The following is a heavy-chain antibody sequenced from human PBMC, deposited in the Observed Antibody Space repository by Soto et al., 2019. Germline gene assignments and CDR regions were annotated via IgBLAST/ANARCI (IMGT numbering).Heavy chain of an antibody. CDR1: GFTFSNSW. CDR2: MNQDGSEK. D-gene: IGHD7-27*01. Sequence: EVQLVESGGGLVQPGGSLRLSCAASGFTFSNSWMTWVRQAPGKGLEWVANMNQDGSEKYYEDSVKGRFTISRDNAKNSLSLQMNSLRAEDTAVYCCARDNRGTFDYWGQGALVTVSS. V-gene: IGHV3-7*03. J-gene: IGHJ4*02. CDR3: ARDNRGTFDY.